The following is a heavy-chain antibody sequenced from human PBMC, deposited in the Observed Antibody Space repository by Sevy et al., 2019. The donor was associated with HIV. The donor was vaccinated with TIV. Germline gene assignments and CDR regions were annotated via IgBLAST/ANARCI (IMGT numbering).Heavy chain of an antibody. D-gene: IGHD4-17*01. CDR2: IKQDGSEK. V-gene: IGHV3-7*01. J-gene: IGHJ6*02. CDR1: GFTFSSYW. CDR3: ARGWERMTTVTKGYYYGMDV. Sequence: GGSLRLSCAASGFTFSSYWMSWVRQAPGKGLEWVANIKQDGSEKYYVDSVKGRFTISRDNAKNSLYLQMNSLRAEDTAVYYCARGWERMTTVTKGYYYGMDVWGQGTTVTVSS.